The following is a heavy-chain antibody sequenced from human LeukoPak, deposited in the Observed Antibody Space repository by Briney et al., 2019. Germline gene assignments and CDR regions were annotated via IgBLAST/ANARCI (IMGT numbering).Heavy chain of an antibody. D-gene: IGHD2-8*02. Sequence: PGGSLRLSCAASGFTFRTYSMNWVRQAPGKGLEWVSYISSSSSTIYYADSVKGRFTISSDNAKNSLYLQMNSLRAEDTAVYYCARGIIGFSGGFDIWGQGTMVTVSS. CDR3: ARGIIGFSGGFDI. CDR1: GFTFRTYS. CDR2: ISSSSSTI. V-gene: IGHV3-48*04. J-gene: IGHJ3*02.